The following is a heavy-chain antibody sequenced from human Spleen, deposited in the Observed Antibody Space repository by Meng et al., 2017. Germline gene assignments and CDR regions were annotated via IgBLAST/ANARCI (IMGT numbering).Heavy chain of an antibody. J-gene: IGHJ5*02. V-gene: IGHV4-39*01. D-gene: IGHD6-19*01. CDR1: GGSISSSSYY. CDR2: IYYSGST. Sequence: QLQLQESGPGLVKPSETLSLTCAVAGGSISSSSYYWGWIRQPPGKGLEWIATIYYSGSTYYNPSLKSRVTISEDTSKNQFSLKLTSVTAADTAVYYCVRSSGWVRTGFDPWGQGTLVTVSS. CDR3: VRSSGWVRTGFDP.